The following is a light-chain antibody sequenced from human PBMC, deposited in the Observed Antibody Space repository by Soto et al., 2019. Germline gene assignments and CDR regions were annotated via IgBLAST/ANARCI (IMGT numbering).Light chain of an antibody. CDR3: QKYNSAPFT. Sequence: DIQMTQSPSSLSVSEGDRVTITCRASQGIDNRLAWYQQKPGKAPKLLIYAASTLQAGVVSRFRGSGSGTDFTLTISSLQPEDVATYYCQKYNSAPFTFGQGTRLEI. CDR1: QGIDNR. CDR2: AAS. V-gene: IGKV1-27*01. J-gene: IGKJ5*01.